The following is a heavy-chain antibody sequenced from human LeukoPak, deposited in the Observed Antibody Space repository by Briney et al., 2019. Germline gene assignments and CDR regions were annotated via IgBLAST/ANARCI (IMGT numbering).Heavy chain of an antibody. D-gene: IGHD4-23*01. CDR1: GYRFTIYW. CDR2: IYPDDSQT. V-gene: IGHV5-51*01. CDR3: ARLDYGANLRGDAFDI. Sequence: GESLKSSCKGSGYRFTIYWIGWVRQMPGKGLEWMGIIYPDDSQTRYSPSFQGQVTISVDKSINTAYLQWSSLKASDTAIYYCARLDYGANLRGDAFDIWGQGTRVTVSS. J-gene: IGHJ3*02.